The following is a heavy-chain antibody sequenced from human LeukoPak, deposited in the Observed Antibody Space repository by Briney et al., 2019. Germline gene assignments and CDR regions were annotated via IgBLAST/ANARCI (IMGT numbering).Heavy chain of an antibody. Sequence: GASVKVSCKASGYTFTSYAMHWVRQAPGQRLEWMGWINAGNGNTKYSQKFQGRVTITRDTSASTAYMELSSLRSEDTAVYYCARGATPASIAVAGTSNFDYWGQGTLVTVSS. D-gene: IGHD6-19*01. CDR2: INAGNGNT. CDR1: GYTFTSYA. J-gene: IGHJ4*02. V-gene: IGHV1-3*01. CDR3: ARGATPASIAVAGTSNFDY.